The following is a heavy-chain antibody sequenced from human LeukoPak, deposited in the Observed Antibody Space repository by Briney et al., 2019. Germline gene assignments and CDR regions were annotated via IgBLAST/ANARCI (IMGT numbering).Heavy chain of an antibody. V-gene: IGHV4-39*02. CDR3: ARDPTCTSCHYYYGMDV. Sequence: PSETLSLTCTVSGGPISSSSYYWGWIRQPPGKGLGWIGNIYYSGITYYNPSLKSRVTVSVDTSKNQFSLKLSSVTAADTAVYYCARDPTCTSCHYYYGMDVWGQGTTVTVSS. D-gene: IGHD2-2*01. CDR1: GGPISSSSYY. J-gene: IGHJ6*02. CDR2: IYYSGIT.